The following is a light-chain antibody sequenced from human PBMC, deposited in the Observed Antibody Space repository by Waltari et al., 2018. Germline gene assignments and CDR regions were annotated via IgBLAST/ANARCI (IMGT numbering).Light chain of an antibody. CDR2: RDT. CDR3: QSADNTGDYVL. Sequence: SSELTQPPSVSVSPGQTATIACSADALAKQFVYWYQQKPGQAPVLVMFRDTERPSGIRERFAGSGSGTTVTLTISGVQAEDEADYYCQSADNTGDYVLFGGGTKLTVL. CDR1: ALAKQF. V-gene: IGLV3-25*03. J-gene: IGLJ3*02.